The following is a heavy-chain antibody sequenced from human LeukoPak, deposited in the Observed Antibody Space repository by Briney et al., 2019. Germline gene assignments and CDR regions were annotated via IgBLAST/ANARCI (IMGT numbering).Heavy chain of an antibody. CDR3: AKDYYYYMDV. J-gene: IGHJ6*03. Sequence: PGGCLRLSCAAPGFTFSGSVPRAGSATLRKRLEWVAVISYDGSNKYYADSVKGRFTISRDNFKSTLYLQMNSLSTDDTAVYYCAKDYYYYMDVWGKGTTVTVSS. CDR2: ISYDGSNK. CDR1: GFTFSGSVP. V-gene: IGHV3-30*18.